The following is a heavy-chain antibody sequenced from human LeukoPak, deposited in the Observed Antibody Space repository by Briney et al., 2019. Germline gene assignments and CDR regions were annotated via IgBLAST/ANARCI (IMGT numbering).Heavy chain of an antibody. CDR3: ARVLGEEERANSLDY. CDR2: ISAYNGNT. V-gene: IGHV1-18*01. CDR1: GYTFTSYG. Sequence: ASVKVSCKASGYTFTSYGISWVRQAPGQGLEWMGWISAYNGNTNYAQKLQGRVTMTTDTSTSTAYMELRSLRSDDSAVYYCARVLGEEERANSLDYWGQGTLVTVSS. D-gene: IGHD5-24*01. J-gene: IGHJ4*02.